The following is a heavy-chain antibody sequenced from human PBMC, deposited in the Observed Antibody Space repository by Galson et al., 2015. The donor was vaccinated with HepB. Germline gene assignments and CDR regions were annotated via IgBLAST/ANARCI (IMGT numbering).Heavy chain of an antibody. D-gene: IGHD3-22*01. Sequence: SETLSLTCTVSGGSISSYYWSWIRQAAGKGLEWIGSIYTSGSTNYNPSLKSRVTMSGDTSKNQFSLKLSSVTAADTAVYYCARVGGYPLSAFDIWGQGKMVTVSS. CDR1: GGSISSYY. V-gene: IGHV4-4*07. CDR2: IYTSGST. CDR3: ARVGGYPLSAFDI. J-gene: IGHJ3*02.